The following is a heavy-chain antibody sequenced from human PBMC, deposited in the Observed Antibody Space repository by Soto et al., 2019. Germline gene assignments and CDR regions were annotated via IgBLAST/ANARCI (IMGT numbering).Heavy chain of an antibody. D-gene: IGHD3-16*01. CDR2: VKSKFDGGTI. CDR1: GFTFNGAW. Sequence: EVQLVESGGGLVEPGGSLRLSCAASGFTFNGAWMNWVRQAPGKGLEWVGRVKSKFDGGTIDYAAPVKGRFTISRDDSRYTVYLQMTSLSTGDTAMYYCSADLPDWGAYAFDYWGQGALVTVSS. CDR3: SADLPDWGAYAFDY. J-gene: IGHJ4*02. V-gene: IGHV3-15*07.